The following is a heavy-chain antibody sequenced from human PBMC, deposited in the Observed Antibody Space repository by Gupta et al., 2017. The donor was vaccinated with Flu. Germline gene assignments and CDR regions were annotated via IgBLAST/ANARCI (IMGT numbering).Heavy chain of an antibody. Sequence: FSGYYWSWISQPPGKGLEWIGEINYSGSTNDNPALKRRVTISVETAKNQVSRKRSSVTAAETAVYYCARGGTRPVDGPYEYGGQGTLVTVSS. CDR1: FSGYY. V-gene: IGHV4-34*01. D-gene: IGHD1-1*01. CDR3: ARGGTRPVDGPYEY. J-gene: IGHJ4*02. CDR2: INYSGST.